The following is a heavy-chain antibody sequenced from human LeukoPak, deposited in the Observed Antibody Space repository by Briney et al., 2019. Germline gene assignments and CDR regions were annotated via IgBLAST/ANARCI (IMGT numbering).Heavy chain of an antibody. CDR1: GGSISSYY. Sequence: PSETLSFTCTVSGGSISSYYWSWIRQPPGKGLEWIGYIYYSGSTNYNPSLKSRVTISVDTSKNQFSLKLSSVTAADTAVYYCARDTVGYDILTGYQMTWYFDLWGRGTLVTVSS. J-gene: IGHJ2*01. CDR2: IYYSGST. D-gene: IGHD3-9*01. V-gene: IGHV4-59*01. CDR3: ARDTVGYDILTGYQMTWYFDL.